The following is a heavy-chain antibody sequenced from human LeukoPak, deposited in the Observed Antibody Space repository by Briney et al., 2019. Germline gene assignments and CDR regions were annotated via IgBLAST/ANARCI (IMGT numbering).Heavy chain of an antibody. D-gene: IGHD3-3*01. Sequence: PGGSLKLSCAASGFTFSGSAMHWVRQASGKGLEWVGRIRSKANSYATAYAASVKGRFTISRDDSKNTLYLQMNSLRAEDTAVYYCAKVRVDFWSGAIDAFDIWGQGTMVTVSS. CDR2: IRSKANSYAT. CDR1: GFTFSGSA. J-gene: IGHJ3*02. V-gene: IGHV3-73*01. CDR3: AKVRVDFWSGAIDAFDI.